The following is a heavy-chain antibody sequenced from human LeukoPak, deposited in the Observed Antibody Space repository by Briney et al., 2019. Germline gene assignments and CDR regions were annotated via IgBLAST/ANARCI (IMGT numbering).Heavy chain of an antibody. J-gene: IGHJ4*02. Sequence: SWVTDSFLASVCIFIRYAISWVRQAGGQGLAWMGGIIPIFGTANYAQKFQGRVTITADKSTSTAYMELSSLRSEDTAVYYCARDITMLNYFDYWGQGPLVTVPS. CDR2: IIPIFGTA. D-gene: IGHD3-10*01. CDR3: ARDITMLNYFDY. CDR1: VCIFIRYA. V-gene: IGHV1-69*06.